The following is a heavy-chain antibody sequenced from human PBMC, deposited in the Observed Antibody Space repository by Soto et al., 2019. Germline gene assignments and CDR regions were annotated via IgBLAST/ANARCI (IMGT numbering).Heavy chain of an antibody. CDR2: IYWDDDK. J-gene: IGHJ6*03. CDR3: AHHVRMVVPGRYYYYMDV. D-gene: IGHD2-8*01. Sequence: QITLKESGPTLVKPTQTLTLTCTFSGFSLSTSGVGVGWIRQPPGKALEWLALIYWDDDKRYSPSLKSRLTITKDTSKNQVVLTTTNMDPVNTATYYCAHHVRMVVPGRYYYYMDVWGKGTTVTVSS. V-gene: IGHV2-5*02. CDR1: GFSLSTSGVG.